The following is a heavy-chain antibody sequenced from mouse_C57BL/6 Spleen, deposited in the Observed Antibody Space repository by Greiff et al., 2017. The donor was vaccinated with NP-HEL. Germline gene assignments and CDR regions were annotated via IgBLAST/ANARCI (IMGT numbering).Heavy chain of an antibody. V-gene: IGHV1-15*01. CDR3: TREDPLSYYFDY. CDR2: IDPETGGT. CDR1: GYTFTDYE. Sequence: VQLQQSGAELVRPGASVTLSCKASGYTFTDYEMHWVKQTPVHGLEWIGAIDPETGGTAYNQKFKGKAILTADKSSSTAYMELRSLTSEDSAVYYCTREDPLSYYFDYWGQGTTLTVSS. J-gene: IGHJ2*01.